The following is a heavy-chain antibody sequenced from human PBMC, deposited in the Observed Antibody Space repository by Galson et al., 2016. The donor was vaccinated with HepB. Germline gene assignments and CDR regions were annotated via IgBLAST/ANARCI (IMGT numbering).Heavy chain of an antibody. V-gene: IGHV1-3*01. CDR1: GYIFTSYA. CDR2: INAGNGNT. J-gene: IGHJ1*01. CDR3: ARGVFASGYYRFQH. D-gene: IGHD3-3*01. Sequence: SVKVSCKASGYIFTSYAIHWVRQAPGQGLEWMGWINAGNGNTKYSRKIQGRVTITRDTTASTAYVELSSLTSEDTAVYFCARGVFASGYYRFQHWGQGTLVTVSS.